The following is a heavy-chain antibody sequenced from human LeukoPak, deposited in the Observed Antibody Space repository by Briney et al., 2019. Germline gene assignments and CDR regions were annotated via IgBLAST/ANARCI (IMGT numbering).Heavy chain of an antibody. Sequence: PGGSLRLSCAASGFIFNKAWMSWVRQAPGRGPEWVGRIKSNNDGGTTDYASPVEGRFIISRDDSKSTIYLQMNRLIIDDTTIYYCTPVMVEDRGFWGQGTLVTVSS. D-gene: IGHD2-21*01. CDR2: IKSNNDGGTT. J-gene: IGHJ4*02. CDR1: GFIFNKAW. V-gene: IGHV3-15*01. CDR3: TPVMVEDRGF.